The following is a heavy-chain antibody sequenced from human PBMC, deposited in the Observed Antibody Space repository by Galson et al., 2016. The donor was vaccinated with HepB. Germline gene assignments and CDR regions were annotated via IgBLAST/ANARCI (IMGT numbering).Heavy chain of an antibody. J-gene: IGHJ4*02. D-gene: IGHD3-3*02. Sequence: PALVKPTQTLTLTCTFSGFPLSTSGVGVGWIRQPPGKALEWLALIYWDDDRRYSPSLKNRLTITKDTSKNQVVLTMTTMDPVDTATYYCARHSDHFWSGLDYWGQGTLVTVSS. CDR1: GFPLSTSGVG. CDR3: ARHSDHFWSGLDY. CDR2: IYWDDDR. V-gene: IGHV2-5*02.